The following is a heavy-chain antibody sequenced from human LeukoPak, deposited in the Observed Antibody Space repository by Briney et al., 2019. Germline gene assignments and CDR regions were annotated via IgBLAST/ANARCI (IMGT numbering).Heavy chain of an antibody. CDR2: INSDGIST. D-gene: IGHD1-7*01. V-gene: IGHV3-74*01. J-gene: IGHJ4*02. CDR3: ASGWNYRFDY. Sequence: GGSLRLSCAASGFTFSTYAMSWVRQAPGKGLVWVSRINSDGISTSYADSVKGRFTISRDNAKNTLYLQMNSLRAEDTAVYYCASGWNYRFDYWGQGTLVTVSS. CDR1: GFTFSTYA.